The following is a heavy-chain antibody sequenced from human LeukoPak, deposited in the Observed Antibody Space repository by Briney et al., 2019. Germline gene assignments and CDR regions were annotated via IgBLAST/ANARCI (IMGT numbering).Heavy chain of an antibody. J-gene: IGHJ4*02. D-gene: IGHD3-10*01. Sequence: SETLTLTCAVYGGSFSGYYWSWIRQPPGKGLEWIGEINHSGSTNYNPSLKSRVTISVDTSKNQFSLKLGSVTAADTALYYCARGLWFGDENPPYFDYWGQGTLVTVSS. V-gene: IGHV4-34*01. CDR3: ARGLWFGDENPPYFDY. CDR2: INHSGST. CDR1: GGSFSGYY.